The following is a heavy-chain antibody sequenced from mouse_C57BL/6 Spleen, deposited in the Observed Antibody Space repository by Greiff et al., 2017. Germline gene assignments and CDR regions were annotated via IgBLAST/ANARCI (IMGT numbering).Heavy chain of an antibody. J-gene: IGHJ4*01. CDR1: GFSFNTYA. V-gene: IGHV10-1*01. CDR2: IRSKSNNYAT. CDR3: VRQRPGGYAMDY. Sequence: EVQLVESGGRLVQPKGSLKLSCAASGFSFNTYAMNWVRQAPGKGLEWVARIRSKSNNYATYYADSVKDRFTISRDDSESMLYLQMNNLKTEDTAMYYCVRQRPGGYAMDYWGQGTSVTVSS. D-gene: IGHD1-2*01.